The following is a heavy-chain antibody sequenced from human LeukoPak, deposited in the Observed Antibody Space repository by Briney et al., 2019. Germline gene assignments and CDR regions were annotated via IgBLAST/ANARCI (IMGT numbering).Heavy chain of an antibody. CDR1: GYTFTSYG. V-gene: IGHV1-8*02. D-gene: IGHD1-26*01. J-gene: IGHJ4*02. Sequence: ASVKVSCKASGYTFTSYGINWVRQAPGQGLEWMGWMRPTSGNTEYAQKFQGRVTMTRSTPISTAYMELSSLTSGDTAVYYCARGRVGFDFWGQGTLVTVSS. CDR3: ARGRVGFDF. CDR2: MRPTSGNT.